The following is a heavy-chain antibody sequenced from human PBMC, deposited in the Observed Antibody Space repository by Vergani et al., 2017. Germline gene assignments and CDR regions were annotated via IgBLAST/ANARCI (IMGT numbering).Heavy chain of an antibody. V-gene: IGHV3-74*02. Sequence: EVQLVESGGGLVQPGGSLRLSCAASGFMFSNYWMNWVRQVPGKGLLWVSRIKSDGSITAYADSVKGRFTISRDNAQNTLYLQMNSLRAEDTAVYYCARLSYDTTPYLQGGYDCWGQGTLVSVSS. D-gene: IGHD3-22*01. CDR1: GFMFSNYW. CDR3: ARLSYDTTPYLQGGYDC. CDR2: IKSDGSIT. J-gene: IGHJ4*02.